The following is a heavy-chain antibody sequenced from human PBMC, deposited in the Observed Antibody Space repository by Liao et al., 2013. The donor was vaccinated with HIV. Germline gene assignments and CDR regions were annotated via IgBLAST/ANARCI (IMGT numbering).Heavy chain of an antibody. CDR2: INHSGDT. Sequence: QVQLQQWGAGLLKPSETLSLTCAVYGGSFSGFSWAWIRQPPEQGLEWIGEINHSGDTNNNPSLKSRVTMSVDTSKNQFSLKLSSVTAADTAVYYCARALPSKGGSGFFVAFDPWGPGTLVTVSS. CDR1: GGSFSGFS. CDR3: ARALPSKGGSGFFVAFDP. V-gene: IGHV4-34*01. D-gene: IGHD2-21*01. J-gene: IGHJ5*02.